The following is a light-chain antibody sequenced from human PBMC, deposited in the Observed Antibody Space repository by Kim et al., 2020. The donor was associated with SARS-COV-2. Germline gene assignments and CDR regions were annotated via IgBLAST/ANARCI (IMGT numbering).Light chain of an antibody. V-gene: IGLV2-14*03. Sequence: GRSITISCTGNSSDVGGYNFVSWYQQHPGKAPKVMIYDVGNRPSGVSNRFSGSKSGNTASLTISGLQAEDEADYYCSSYTSSSTYVFGTGTKVTVL. CDR1: SSDVGGYNF. CDR3: SSYTSSSTYV. J-gene: IGLJ1*01. CDR2: DVG.